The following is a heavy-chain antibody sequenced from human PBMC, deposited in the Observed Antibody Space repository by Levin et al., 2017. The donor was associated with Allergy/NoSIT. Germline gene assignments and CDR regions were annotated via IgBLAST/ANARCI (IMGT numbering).Heavy chain of an antibody. CDR1: GGSISSGDYY. V-gene: IGHV4-30-4*01. CDR2: IFYTGTT. CDR3: AGEGGKGARYVFDY. Sequence: NPSETLSLTCTVSGGSISSGDYYWSWIRQPPGKGLEWIGYIFYTGTTYYNPSLKSRITISVDRSKNQFSLRLSSVTATDTAVYYCAGEGGKGARYVFDYWGQGSLVTVSS. D-gene: IGHD4/OR15-4a*01. J-gene: IGHJ4*02.